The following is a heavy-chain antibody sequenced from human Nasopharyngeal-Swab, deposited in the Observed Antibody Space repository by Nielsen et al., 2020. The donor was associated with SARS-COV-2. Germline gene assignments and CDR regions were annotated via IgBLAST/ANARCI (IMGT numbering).Heavy chain of an antibody. CDR3: AKDFGEWVPYYFDY. CDR1: GFTFGSYA. J-gene: IGHJ4*02. CDR2: ISGSGGST. D-gene: IGHD3-10*01. V-gene: IGHV3-23*01. Sequence: GESLKISCAASGFTFGSYAMSWVRQAPGKGLEWVSAISGSGGSTYYADSVKGRFTISRDNSKNTLYLQMNSLRAEDTAVYYCAKDFGEWVPYYFDYWGQGTLVTVSS.